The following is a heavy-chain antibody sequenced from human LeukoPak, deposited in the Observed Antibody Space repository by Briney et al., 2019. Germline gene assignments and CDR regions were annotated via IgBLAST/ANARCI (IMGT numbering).Heavy chain of an antibody. D-gene: IGHD2-2*01. CDR1: LVTPTGYA. CDR3: AKGDCSSTSCYGPGDWFDP. V-gene: IGHV3-23*01. CDR2: TSGSGDST. J-gene: IGHJ5*02. Sequence: GGCLRLSCAPSLVTPTGYATSSVCQAPGRGVEWVLATSGSGDSTYCADSVKSQFTISRDNSTTTLNLQMNSLRAEDTAVYYCAKGDCSSTSCYGPGDWFDPWGQGTLVTVSA.